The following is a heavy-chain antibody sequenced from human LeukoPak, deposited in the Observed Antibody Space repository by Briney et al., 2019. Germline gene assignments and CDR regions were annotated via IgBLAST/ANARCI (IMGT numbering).Heavy chain of an antibody. J-gene: IGHJ4*02. V-gene: IGHV5-51*01. Sequence: GESLKISCKGGGYSFTSYWIGWVRQLPGKGLEWMGVIDPDDSDTRYSPSFQGQVTISADKSISTAYLQWSSLKASDTAMYYCARMYGNDFDYWGQGTLVTVSS. CDR3: ARMYGNDFDY. CDR2: IDPDDSDT. CDR1: GYSFTSYW. D-gene: IGHD4-11*01.